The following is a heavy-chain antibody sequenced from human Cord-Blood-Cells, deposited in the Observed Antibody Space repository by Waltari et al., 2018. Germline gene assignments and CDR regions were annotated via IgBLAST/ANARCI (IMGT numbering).Heavy chain of an antibody. CDR1: GGTFRSYA. Sequence: QVQLVQSGAEVKKPGSSVKVSCKASGGTFRSYAIRWVRQAPGQGLEWMGGIIPIFGTANYAQKFQGRVTITADESTSTAYMELSSLRSEDTAVYYCARPSTKLELAGGWFDPWGQGTLVTVSS. CDR3: ARPSTKLELAGGWFDP. CDR2: IIPIFGTA. D-gene: IGHD1-7*01. J-gene: IGHJ5*02. V-gene: IGHV1-69*01.